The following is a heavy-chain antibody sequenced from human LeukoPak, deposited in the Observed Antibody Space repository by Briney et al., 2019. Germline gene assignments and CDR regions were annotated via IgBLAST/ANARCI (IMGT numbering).Heavy chain of an antibody. V-gene: IGHV3-30*02. CDR2: IRYDGSNK. D-gene: IGHD1-26*01. Sequence: SGGSLRLSCAASGFAFSSHGMHWVRQAPGKGLEWVAFIRYDGSNKYYVGSVKGRFTISRDNSKNTLYLQMNSLRAEDTAVYYCAKGSGWEMSYYYYYMDVWGKGTTVTISS. CDR1: GFAFSSHG. J-gene: IGHJ6*03. CDR3: AKGSGWEMSYYYYYMDV.